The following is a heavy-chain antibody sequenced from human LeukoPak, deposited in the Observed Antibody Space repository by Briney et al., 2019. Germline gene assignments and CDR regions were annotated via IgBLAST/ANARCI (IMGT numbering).Heavy chain of an antibody. D-gene: IGHD6-13*01. CDR3: ARDFAAAGLGQKGFQH. V-gene: IGHV3-30-3*01. J-gene: IGHJ1*01. Sequence: GGSLRLSCAASGFSFSIYALHWVRQAPGKGLEWVAVISYDGSKKYYADSVKGRFTISRDNFKNTSYLQMNSLRAEDTAVYYCARDFAAAGLGQKGFQHWGQGTLVTVSS. CDR1: GFSFSIYA. CDR2: ISYDGSKK.